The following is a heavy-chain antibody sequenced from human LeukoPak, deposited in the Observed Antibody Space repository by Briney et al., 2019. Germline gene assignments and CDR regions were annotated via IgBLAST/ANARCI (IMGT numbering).Heavy chain of an antibody. Sequence: GGSLRLSCAASGFTFRSYAMHWVRQAPGKGLEWVAVISYDGSNKYYADSVKGRFTISRDNSKNTLYLQMNSLRAEDTAVYYCAIEWLGLDYWGQGTLVTVSS. J-gene: IGHJ4*02. CDR2: ISYDGSNK. CDR3: AIEWLGLDY. CDR1: GFTFRSYA. V-gene: IGHV3-30*14. D-gene: IGHD6-19*01.